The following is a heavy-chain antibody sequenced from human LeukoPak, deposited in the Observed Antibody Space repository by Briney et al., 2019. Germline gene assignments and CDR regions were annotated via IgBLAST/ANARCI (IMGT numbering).Heavy chain of an antibody. CDR3: ARGNVECIGDICYKRGNWFDP. V-gene: IGHV1-2*02. Sequence: ASVKVSCKASGYTFIGNYIHWLRQAPGQGLEWMGWINPKSGATSSARKFQGRVTMTRDTSIGTAYMELSRLRSDDTAVYYCARGNVECIGDICYKRGNWFDPWGQGTLVTVSS. CDR1: GYTFIGNY. J-gene: IGHJ5*02. D-gene: IGHD2-8*02. CDR2: INPKSGAT.